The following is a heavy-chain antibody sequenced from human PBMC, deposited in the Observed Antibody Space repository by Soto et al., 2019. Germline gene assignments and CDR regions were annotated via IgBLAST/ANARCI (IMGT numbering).Heavy chain of an antibody. J-gene: IGHJ4*02. V-gene: IGHV3-33*01. D-gene: IGHD6-13*01. CDR1: GFTFSSYG. CDR3: ARDLVTSSSWANTAEV. Sequence: QGQLVESGGGVVQPGRSLRLSCVASGFTFSSYGMHWVRQAPGKGLEWVAVIWYDGSRTFYADSVKGRFTISRDNSKNTLYLQMNSLGAEDTAVYYCARDLVTSSSWANTAEVWGQGTLVTVSS. CDR2: IWYDGSRT.